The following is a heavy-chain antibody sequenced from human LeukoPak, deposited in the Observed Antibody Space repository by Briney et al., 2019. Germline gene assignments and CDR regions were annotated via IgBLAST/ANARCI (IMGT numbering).Heavy chain of an antibody. CDR1: GGSISSYY. D-gene: IGHD4-17*01. Sequence: SETLSLTCTVSGGSISSYYWSWIRQPPGKGLEWIGYIYTSGSTNYNPSLKSRVTISVDTSKNQFSLKLSSVTAADTAVYYCARLRYGDFYYYYHMDVWGKGTTVTVSS. CDR2: IYTSGST. J-gene: IGHJ6*03. CDR3: ARLRYGDFYYYYHMDV. V-gene: IGHV4-4*09.